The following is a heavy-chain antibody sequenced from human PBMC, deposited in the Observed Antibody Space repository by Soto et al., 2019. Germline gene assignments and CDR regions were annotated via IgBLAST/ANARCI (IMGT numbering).Heavy chain of an antibody. CDR2: MYHSGNT. CDR1: GYSISSGYY. CDR3: ARDLSSSSENWLGP. J-gene: IGHJ5*02. D-gene: IGHD6-6*01. V-gene: IGHV4-38-2*02. Sequence: PSETLSLTCAVSGYSISSGYYWGWIRQPPGKGLEWIGSMYHSGNTYYNPSLKSRVTISVDTSKNQFSLKLSSVTAADTAVYYCARDLSSSSENWLGPWGQGILVTVSS.